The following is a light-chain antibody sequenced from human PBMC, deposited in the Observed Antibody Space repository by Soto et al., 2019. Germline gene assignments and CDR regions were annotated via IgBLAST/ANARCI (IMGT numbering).Light chain of an antibody. V-gene: IGLV2-14*01. CDR1: SSDVGGYNY. CDR3: SSYTSSITLV. Sequence: QSALTQPASVSGSPGQSITISCTGTSSDVGGYNYVSWYQLHPGKAPKLMIYDVNSRPSGVSNRFSGSKSGNTASLTISGLQAEDEADYFCSSYTSSITLVFGGGTKLTVL. J-gene: IGLJ2*01. CDR2: DVN.